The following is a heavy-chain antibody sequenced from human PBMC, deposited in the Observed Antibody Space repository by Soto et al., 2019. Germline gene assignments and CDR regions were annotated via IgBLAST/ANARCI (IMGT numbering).Heavy chain of an antibody. V-gene: IGHV3-53*01. CDR2: LYSGGKS. D-gene: IGHD2-2*01. CDR3: SKNNVAPAFVGFEY. J-gene: IGHJ4*02. CDR1: GFNFYNSY. Sequence: GGSLRLSCAASGFNFYNSYIIFFRHAPGKGLEWVAILYSGGKSYYAESVRGRFTISRDISENTLDLQMNRLTADDTAVYYCSKNNVAPAFVGFEYWGQGTLVTVSS.